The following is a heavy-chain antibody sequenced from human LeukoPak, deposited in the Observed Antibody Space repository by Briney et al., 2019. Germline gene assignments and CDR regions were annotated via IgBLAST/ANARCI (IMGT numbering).Heavy chain of an antibody. CDR1: GGSISCGYRY. J-gene: IGHJ5*02. V-gene: IGHV4-30-4*01. Sequence: SQTLSLTCTVSGGSISCGYRYWSWIRQPPGKGLEFIGYIFYSGSSYYNPSLKSRVTISVDTSKNQFSLKLNCVTAADTSVYYCARNMRTVPTGGWFDTCGQGTLVPVSS. D-gene: IGHD4-17*01. CDR3: ARNMRTVPTGGWFDT. CDR2: IFYSGSS.